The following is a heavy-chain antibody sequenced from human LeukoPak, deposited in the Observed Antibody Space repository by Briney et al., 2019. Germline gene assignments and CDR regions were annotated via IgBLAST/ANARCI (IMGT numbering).Heavy chain of an antibody. CDR3: AKAPNYHQPLAFDY. CDR1: GFTFANYA. V-gene: IGHV3-23*01. J-gene: IGHJ4*02. Sequence: PGGSLRLSCAASGFTFANYAMTWVRQAPGKGLEWVSTASGSGTYTYHADSVKGRFTISRDNFKNTVSLQMNSLRAEDTAVYYCAKAPNYHQPLAFDYWGQGTLVTVSS. D-gene: IGHD1-7*01. CDR2: ASGSGTYT.